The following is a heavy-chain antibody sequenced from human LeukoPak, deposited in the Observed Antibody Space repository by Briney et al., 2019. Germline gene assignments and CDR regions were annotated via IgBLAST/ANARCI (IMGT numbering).Heavy chain of an antibody. V-gene: IGHV3-30-3*01. J-gene: IGHJ4*02. D-gene: IGHD3-10*01. CDR1: GFTFSSYA. Sequence: PGRSLRLSCAASGFTFSSYAMHWVRQAPGKGLEWVAVISYDGSNKYYADSVKGRFTISRDNSKNTLYLQMNSLRAEDTAVYYCARDYGSGIDCWGQGTLVTVSS. CDR2: ISYDGSNK. CDR3: ARDYGSGIDC.